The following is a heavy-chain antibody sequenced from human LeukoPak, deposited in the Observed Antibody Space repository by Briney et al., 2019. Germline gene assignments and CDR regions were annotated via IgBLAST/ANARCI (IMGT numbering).Heavy chain of an antibody. D-gene: IGHD1-26*01. CDR3: AKVHRESYYYFDY. CDR1: GFTFSSYG. J-gene: IGHJ4*02. CDR2: ISGSGGST. V-gene: IGHV3-23*01. Sequence: PGGSLRLSCAASGFTFSSYGMSWVRQAPGKGLEWVSAISGSGGSTYYADSVKGRFTISRDNPKNTLYLQMNSLRAEDTAVYYCAKVHRESYYYFDYWGQGTLVTVSS.